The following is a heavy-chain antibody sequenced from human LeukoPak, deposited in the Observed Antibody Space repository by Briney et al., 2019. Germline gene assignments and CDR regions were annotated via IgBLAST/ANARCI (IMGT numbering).Heavy chain of an antibody. CDR3: ARAETTVITRMDY. CDR1: GGTFSSYA. V-gene: IGHV1-69*05. Sequence: SVKVSCKASGGTFSSYAISWVRQAPGQGLEWMGRIIPIFGTANYAQEFQGRVTITTDESTSTAYMELSSLRSEDTAVYYCARAETTVITRMDYWGQGTLVTVSS. J-gene: IGHJ4*02. CDR2: IIPIFGTA. D-gene: IGHD4-17*01.